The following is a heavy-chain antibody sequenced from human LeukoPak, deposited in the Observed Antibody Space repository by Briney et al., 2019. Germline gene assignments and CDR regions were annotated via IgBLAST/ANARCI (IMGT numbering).Heavy chain of an antibody. CDR2: INPNSGDT. D-gene: IGHD2-2*01. J-gene: IGHJ4*02. Sequence: ASVKVSCKASGYTFTSYYIHWVRQAPGQGLEWMGRINPNSGDTNYAQKFQGRVTMTRDTSISTAYVELSRLRSDDTAVYYCARDYCSSTSCLFDYWGQGTLVTVSS. CDR1: GYTFTSYY. V-gene: IGHV1-2*06. CDR3: ARDYCSSTSCLFDY.